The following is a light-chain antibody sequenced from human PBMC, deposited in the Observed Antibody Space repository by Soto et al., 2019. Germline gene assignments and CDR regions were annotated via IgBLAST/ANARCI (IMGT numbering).Light chain of an antibody. V-gene: IGLV1-40*01. J-gene: IGLJ1*01. CDR3: QSYDSSLSRFV. CDR2: VNS. CDR1: SSNIGAGYD. Sequence: QSVLTQPPSVSGAPGQRVTISCTGSSSNIGAGYDVHWYQQLPGTAPKLLIYVNSNRPSGVPDRFSGSKSGTSASLAITGLQAEDEADYYCQSYDSSLSRFVFGTGTKLTVL.